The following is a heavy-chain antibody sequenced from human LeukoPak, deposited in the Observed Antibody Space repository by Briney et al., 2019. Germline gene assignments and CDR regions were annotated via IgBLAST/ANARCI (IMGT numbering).Heavy chain of an antibody. CDR3: ARVLPSFTRWFDP. Sequence: PAGSLVSCYTSAGFIGSSNNRSWVRPAPGKGLEWVSLIFSDGSSYYADSVRGRFTISRDNSRNTLSLQMNSLRAEDTAVYYCARVLPSFTRWFDPWGQ. CDR1: GFIGSSNN. D-gene: IGHD2-2*01. CDR2: IFSDGSS. V-gene: IGHV3-66*01. J-gene: IGHJ5*02.